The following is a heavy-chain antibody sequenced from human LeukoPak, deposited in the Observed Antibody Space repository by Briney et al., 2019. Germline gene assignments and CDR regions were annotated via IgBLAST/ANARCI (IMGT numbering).Heavy chain of an antibody. D-gene: IGHD5-24*01. J-gene: IGHJ3*02. CDR1: GASISSSY. V-gene: IGHV4-59*01. CDR3: ARESRDGYNYAAFDI. Sequence: PSETLSLTCTVSGASISSSYWSWIRQPPGKGLEWLGYIYYSGSTKYNPSLKSRVTLSIDTFKKEVSLKVTSVTAADTAVYYCARESRDGYNYAAFDIWGQGTMVTVSS. CDR2: IYYSGST.